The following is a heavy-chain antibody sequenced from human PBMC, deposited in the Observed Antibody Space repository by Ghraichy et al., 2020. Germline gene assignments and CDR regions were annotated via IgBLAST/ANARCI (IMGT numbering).Heavy chain of an antibody. CDR2: IYYSGST. J-gene: IGHJ5*02. D-gene: IGHD6-19*01. CDR1: GGSFSSGSYY. Sequence: SETLSLTCTVSGGSFSSGSYYWSWLRQPPGKGLEWIGYIYYSGSTNYNPSLKRRVTISVDTSKNQFSLKLSSVTAADTAVYYCARVYSIGPTWFDPWGQGTLVTVSS. CDR3: ARVYSIGPTWFDP. V-gene: IGHV4-61*01.